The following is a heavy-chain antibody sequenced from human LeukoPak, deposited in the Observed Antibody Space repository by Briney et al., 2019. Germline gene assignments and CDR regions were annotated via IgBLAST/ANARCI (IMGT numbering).Heavy chain of an antibody. J-gene: IGHJ4*02. CDR1: GYTFTSYG. Sequence: ASVNVSCKASGYTFTSYGISWVRQAPGQGLAWMGWISAYNGNTNYAQKLQGRVTMTTDTSTSTAYMELRSLRSDDTAVYYCARDAPFWGESSGYPFDYWGQGTLVTVSS. V-gene: IGHV1-18*01. D-gene: IGHD3-22*01. CDR2: ISAYNGNT. CDR3: ARDAPFWGESSGYPFDY.